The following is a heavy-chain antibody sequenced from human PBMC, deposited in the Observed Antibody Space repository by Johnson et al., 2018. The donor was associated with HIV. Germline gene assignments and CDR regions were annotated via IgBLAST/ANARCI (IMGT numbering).Heavy chain of an antibody. CDR2: ISYDGSEK. J-gene: IGHJ3*02. D-gene: IGHD1-1*01. CDR1: GFTFSSYA. Sequence: VQLVESGGGVVQPGRSLRLSCAASGFTFSSYAMHWVRQAPGKGLEWVAVISYDGSEKYFADSVKGRFTIYRDSSKNTLYLQMNSLRADDTAVYYCTTGASSAYETWGQGTMVTVSS. CDR3: TTGASSAYET. V-gene: IGHV3-30*04.